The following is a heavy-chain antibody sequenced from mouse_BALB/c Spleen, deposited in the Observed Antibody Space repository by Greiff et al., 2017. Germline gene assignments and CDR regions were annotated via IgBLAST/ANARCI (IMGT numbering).Heavy chain of an antibody. D-gene: IGHD1-1*01. J-gene: IGHJ4*01. Sequence: EVKVVESGPSLVKPSQTLSLTCSVTGDSITSGYWNWIRKFPGNKLEYMGYISYSGSTYYNPSLKSRISITRDTSKNQYYLQLNSVTTEDTATYYCARGYGSSYAMDYWGQGTSVTVSS. V-gene: IGHV3-8*02. CDR2: ISYSGST. CDR1: GDSITSGY. CDR3: ARGYGSSYAMDY.